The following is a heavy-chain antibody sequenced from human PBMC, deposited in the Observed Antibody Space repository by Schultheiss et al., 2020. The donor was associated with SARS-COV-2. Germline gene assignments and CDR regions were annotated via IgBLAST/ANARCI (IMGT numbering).Heavy chain of an antibody. V-gene: IGHV3-53*01. J-gene: IGHJ6*02. CDR2: ISGSGGST. CDR1: GFTVSSNY. CDR3: ARSPPLRNGGMDV. D-gene: IGHD1-1*01. Sequence: GGSLRLSCAASGFTVSSNYMSWVRQAPGKGLEWVSAISGSGGSTYYADSVKGRFTISRDNAKNSLYLQMNSLRAEDTAVYYCARSPPLRNGGMDVWGQGTTVTVSS.